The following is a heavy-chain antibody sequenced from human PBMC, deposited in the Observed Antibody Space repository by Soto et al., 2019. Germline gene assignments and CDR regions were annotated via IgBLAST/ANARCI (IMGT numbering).Heavy chain of an antibody. J-gene: IGHJ4*02. D-gene: IGHD3-22*01. CDR3: ARDYYYDSSGYYYY. CDR1: GFTFSSYE. CDR2: ISSSGSTI. Sequence: GESLKISCAASGFTFSSYEMNWVRQAPGKGLEWVSYISSSGSTIYYADSVKGRFTISRDNAKNSLYLQMNSLRAEDTAVYYCARDYYYDSSGYYYYWGQGTLVTVSS. V-gene: IGHV3-48*03.